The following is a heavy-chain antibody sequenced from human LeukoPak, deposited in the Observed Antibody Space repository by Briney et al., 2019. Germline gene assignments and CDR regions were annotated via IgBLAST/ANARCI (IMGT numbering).Heavy chain of an antibody. D-gene: IGHD1-1*01. V-gene: IGHV3-74*03. J-gene: IGHJ4*02. CDR2: IKSDGTYT. CDR1: GFTFRSYW. Sequence: PGGSLRLSCAASGFTFRSYWMHWVRQAPGQGLVCVARIKSDGTYTSYTDSVKGRFTISRDNAKNTLYLQMNSLRAEDTAVYHCVKYDDKYGVDFWGQGTLVTVSS. CDR3: VKYDDKYGVDF.